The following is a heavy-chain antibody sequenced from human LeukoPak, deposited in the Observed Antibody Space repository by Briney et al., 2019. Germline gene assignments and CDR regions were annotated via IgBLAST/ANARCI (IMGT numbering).Heavy chain of an antibody. CDR2: IGSSSSYI. Sequence: GGSLRLSCAASGFTFSSYSMNWVRQAPGKGLEWVSSIGSSSSYIYYADSVKGRFTISRDNAKNSLYLQMNSLRAEDTAVYYCARAIAARGYYYYMDVWGKGTTVTVSS. J-gene: IGHJ6*03. CDR3: ARAIAARGYYYYMDV. CDR1: GFTFSSYS. V-gene: IGHV3-21*01. D-gene: IGHD6-6*01.